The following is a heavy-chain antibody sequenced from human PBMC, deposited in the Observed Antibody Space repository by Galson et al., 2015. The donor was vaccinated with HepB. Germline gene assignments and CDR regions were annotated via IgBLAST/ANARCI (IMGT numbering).Heavy chain of an antibody. Sequence: CAISGDSVSSISATWTWIRQSPSRGLEWLGRTYYRSRWYHDYAMSVKSRVTINPETSKNQFSLHLDSVTPEDTALYFCTREYGNSMTLDYWGQGTLVTVSS. CDR3: TREYGNSMTLDY. CDR2: TYYRSRWYH. CDR1: GDSVSSISAT. V-gene: IGHV6-1*01. D-gene: IGHD5-24*01. J-gene: IGHJ4*02.